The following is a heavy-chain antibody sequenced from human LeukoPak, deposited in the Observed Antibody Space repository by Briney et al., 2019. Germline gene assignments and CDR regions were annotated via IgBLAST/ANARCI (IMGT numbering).Heavy chain of an antibody. CDR1: GFIFSRYW. CDR3: ARYGNGEWLAHYAFDV. D-gene: IGHD6-19*01. Sequence: GGSLRLSCATSGFIFSRYWMSWVRQAPGKGLEWVANINQDDSERNYVDSVKGRFTISRDNAKNSLDLQMNSLRAEDTAVYYCARYGNGEWLAHYAFDVWGQGTMVTVAS. CDR2: INQDDSER. V-gene: IGHV3-7*01. J-gene: IGHJ3*01.